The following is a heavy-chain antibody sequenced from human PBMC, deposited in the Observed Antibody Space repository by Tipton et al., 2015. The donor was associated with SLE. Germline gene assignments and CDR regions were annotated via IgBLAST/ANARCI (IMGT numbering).Heavy chain of an antibody. J-gene: IGHJ4*02. CDR1: GGSFSGYY. CDR2: INHSGST. Sequence: TLSLTCAVYGGSFSGYYWSWIRQPPGKGLEWIGEINHSGSTNYNPSLKSRVTISIDTSKNQFSLKVASVTAADTAMYYCARGDHSREGLFDHWGQGTLVTVSS. D-gene: IGHD4-11*01. V-gene: IGHV4-34*01. CDR3: ARGDHSREGLFDH.